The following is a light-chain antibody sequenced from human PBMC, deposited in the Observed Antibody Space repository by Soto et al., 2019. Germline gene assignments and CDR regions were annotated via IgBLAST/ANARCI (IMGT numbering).Light chain of an antibody. CDR3: GSFAGNNMNNIVV. CDR2: EVT. J-gene: IGLJ2*01. Sequence: QSALTQPPSASGSPGQSVTISCTGTSSDVGGYDYVSWYQQHPGKAPKLIIYEVTERPSGVPDRFSGSRSGNTASLTVSGLQAEDEADYYCGSFAGNNMNNIVVFGGGTKLTVL. CDR1: SSDVGGYDY. V-gene: IGLV2-8*01.